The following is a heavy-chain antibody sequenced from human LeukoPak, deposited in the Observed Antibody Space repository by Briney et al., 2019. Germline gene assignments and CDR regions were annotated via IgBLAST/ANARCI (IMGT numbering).Heavy chain of an antibody. CDR3: ARDRWYGGGYYYYMDV. Sequence: GGSLRPSCAASGFTFSGYTMTWVRLAPGKGLEWVSYISSSSSTIYYADSVKGRFTISRDNAKNSLYLQMNSLRAEDTAVYYCARDRWYGGGYYYYMDVWGKGTTVTVSS. CDR1: GFTFSGYT. CDR2: ISSSSSTI. V-gene: IGHV3-48*01. J-gene: IGHJ6*03. D-gene: IGHD2-15*01.